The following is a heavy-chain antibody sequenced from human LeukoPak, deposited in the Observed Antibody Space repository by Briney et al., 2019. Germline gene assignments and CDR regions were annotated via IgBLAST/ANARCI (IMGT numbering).Heavy chain of an antibody. D-gene: IGHD6-6*01. CDR3: ATPEGSSSSWALNAFDI. V-gene: IGHV1-69*13. J-gene: IGHJ3*02. CDR1: GGTFSSYA. CDR2: IIPIFGTA. Sequence: GASVKVSCKASGGTFSSYAISWVRQAPGQGLEWMGGIIPIFGTANYAQKFQGRVTITADESTSTAYMELSSLRSEDTAVYYCATPEGSSSSWALNAFDIWGQGTMVTVSS.